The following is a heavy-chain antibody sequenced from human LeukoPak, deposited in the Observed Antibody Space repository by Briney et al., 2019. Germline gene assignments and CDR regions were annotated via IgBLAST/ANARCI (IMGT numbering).Heavy chain of an antibody. CDR2: INPNSGGT. CDR1: GYTFTGYY. V-gene: IGHV1-2*02. Sequence: ASVKVSCKASGYTFTGYYLHWVRQAPGQGLEWMGWINPNSGGTNYAQKFQGRVTMTRDTSISTAYMELSRLRSDDTAVYYCARTTGTTFGFSCYWGQGTLVTVSS. J-gene: IGHJ4*02. CDR3: ARTTGTTFGFSCY. D-gene: IGHD3-16*01.